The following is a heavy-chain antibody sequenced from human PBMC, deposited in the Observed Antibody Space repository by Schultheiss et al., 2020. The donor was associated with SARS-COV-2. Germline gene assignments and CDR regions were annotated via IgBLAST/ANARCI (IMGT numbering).Heavy chain of an antibody. Sequence: TLSLTCTVSGGSISNHYWSWIRQPAGKGLEWIGRIYISGSTNYNPSLKSRVTMSVDSSKNQFSLKLNSVTAADTAVYYCARSEYGVSSAFDMWGQGTMVTVSS. V-gene: IGHV4-4*07. CDR1: GGSISNHY. CDR2: IYISGST. CDR3: ARSEYGVSSAFDM. D-gene: IGHD6-6*01. J-gene: IGHJ3*02.